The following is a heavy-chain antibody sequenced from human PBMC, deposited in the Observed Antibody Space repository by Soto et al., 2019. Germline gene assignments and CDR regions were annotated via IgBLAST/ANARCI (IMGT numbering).Heavy chain of an antibody. Sequence: QVQLVESGGGVVQPGRSLRLSCAASGFTFSSYGMHWVRQAPGKGREGVAVIWYDGSNKYYADSVKGRFTISRANSKNTLYLQMNSLSAEDTAVYYCARVKTWVDAFDIWGQGTMVTVSS. CDR3: ARVKTWVDAFDI. D-gene: IGHD7-27*01. V-gene: IGHV3-33*01. CDR2: IWYDGSNK. CDR1: GFTFSSYG. J-gene: IGHJ3*02.